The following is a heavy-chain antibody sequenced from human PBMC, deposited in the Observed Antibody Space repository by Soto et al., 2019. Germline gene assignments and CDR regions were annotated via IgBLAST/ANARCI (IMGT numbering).Heavy chain of an antibody. CDR3: AKGGPSHMDV. D-gene: IGHD5-12*01. Sequence: EVQLVESGGGLVQPGGSLRLSCAASGFTFSNYWMHWVRQATGTGLMWVSRIDIDEIKTTYADSVRGRFTVSGYNAKNTLYLQMNNLRVEATAVYYFAKGGPSHMDVWGKGTSVTVSS. CDR2: IDIDEIKT. CDR1: GFTFSNYW. V-gene: IGHV3-74*01. J-gene: IGHJ6*03.